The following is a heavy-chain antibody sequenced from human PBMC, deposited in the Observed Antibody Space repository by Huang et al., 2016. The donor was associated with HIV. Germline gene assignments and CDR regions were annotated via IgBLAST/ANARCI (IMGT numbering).Heavy chain of an antibody. V-gene: IGHV1-8*01. CDR2: SNPKSGNT. CDR1: GYTFSSYD. Sequence: QVQLVQSGAEVKNPGASVRVSCKASGYTFSSYDINWVRQATGQGLEWMGWSNPKSGNTGYAQKFQGRVTMTRNTSTSTAYMELSSLRSDDTAVYYCARARICSGGSCYWFDPWGQGTLVTVSS. J-gene: IGHJ5*02. D-gene: IGHD2-15*01. CDR3: ARARICSGGSCYWFDP.